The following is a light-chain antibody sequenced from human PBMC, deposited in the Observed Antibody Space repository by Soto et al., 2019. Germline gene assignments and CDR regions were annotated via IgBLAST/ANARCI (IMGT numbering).Light chain of an antibody. Sequence: EVVMRQSPATLSVSPGEGATISCRASQGIGDTLAWYQHKPGQTPRLLIYGASTRATGIPARFSGSGSGTEFTLTISSLQSEDFAVYYCQQYNNWPPFTFGGGTKVDIK. V-gene: IGKV3-15*01. CDR2: GAS. CDR3: QQYNNWPPFT. CDR1: QGIGDT. J-gene: IGKJ4*01.